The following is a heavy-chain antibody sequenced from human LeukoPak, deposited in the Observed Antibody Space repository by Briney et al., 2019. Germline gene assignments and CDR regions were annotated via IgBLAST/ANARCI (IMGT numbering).Heavy chain of an antibody. CDR1: GFTFSSYW. Sequence: GGSLRLSCAASGFTFSSYWMNWVRQAPGKGPEWVANIRQDGSEEYYVESVKGRFTISRDNAKKSLYLQMSSLRVEDTAVYYCAKPITVSGATDGFDIWGQGTMVTVSS. V-gene: IGHV3-7*01. CDR3: AKPITVSGATDGFDI. D-gene: IGHD3-3*01. J-gene: IGHJ3*02. CDR2: IRQDGSEE.